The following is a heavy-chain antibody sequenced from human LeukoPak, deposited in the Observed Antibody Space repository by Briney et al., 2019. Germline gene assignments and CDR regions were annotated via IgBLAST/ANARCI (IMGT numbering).Heavy chain of an antibody. CDR1: GFTFSSYW. J-gene: IGHJ4*02. D-gene: IGHD2-15*01. CDR2: IKQDGSEK. Sequence: GSLRLSCAASGFTFSSYWMSWVRQAPGKGLEWVANIKQDGSEKYYVASVKGRFTISRDNAKNSPYLRMNSLTAEDTAVYYCARAGRYCSGGSCYRYWGQGTLVTVSS. V-gene: IGHV3-7*01. CDR3: ARAGRYCSGGSCYRY.